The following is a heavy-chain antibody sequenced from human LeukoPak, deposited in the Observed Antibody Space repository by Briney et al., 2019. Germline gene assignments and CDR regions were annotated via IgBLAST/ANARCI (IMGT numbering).Heavy chain of an antibody. CDR3: ARVGGITMIVVLITDAFDI. Sequence: SETLSLTCTVSGGSISSSSYYWGWIRQPPGKGLEWIGSIYYGGSTYYNPSLKSRVTISVDTSKNQFSLKLRSVTAADTAVYYCARVGGITMIVVLITDAFDIWGQGTMVTVSS. D-gene: IGHD3-22*01. V-gene: IGHV4-39*07. CDR1: GGSISSSSYY. CDR2: IYYGGST. J-gene: IGHJ3*02.